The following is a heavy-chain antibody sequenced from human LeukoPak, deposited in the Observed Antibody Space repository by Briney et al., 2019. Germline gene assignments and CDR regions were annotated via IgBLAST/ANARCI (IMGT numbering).Heavy chain of an antibody. CDR1: GYTFTRSA. D-gene: IGHD3-10*01. CDR2: TSNYNGNT. Sequence: ASVNVSCTASGYTFTRSALHWVRQAPGQRLEWMGWTSNYNGNTKYSEKFQGRVTITRDTSANIVYMELNSLRSQDTGVYYCARDEVDYYGMDVWGQGTTITVSS. J-gene: IGHJ6*02. CDR3: ARDEVDYYGMDV. V-gene: IGHV1-3*04.